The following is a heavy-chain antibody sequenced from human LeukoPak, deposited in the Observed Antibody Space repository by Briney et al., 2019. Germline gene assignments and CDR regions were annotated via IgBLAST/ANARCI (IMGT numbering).Heavy chain of an antibody. J-gene: IGHJ6*02. V-gene: IGHV4-34*01. CDR1: GGSFSGYY. CDR3: ARGVRRDGYMMSVYYYYGMDV. CDR2: INHSGST. D-gene: IGHD5-24*01. Sequence: PSDTLSLTCAVYGGSFSGYYWSWIRQPPGKGLEWIGEINHSGSTNYNPSLKSRVIISVDTSKNQFSLKLSSVTAADTAVYYCARGVRRDGYMMSVYYYYGMDVWGQGTTVTVSS.